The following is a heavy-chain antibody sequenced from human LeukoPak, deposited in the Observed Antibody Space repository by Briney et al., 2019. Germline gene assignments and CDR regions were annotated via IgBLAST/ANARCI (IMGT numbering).Heavy chain of an antibody. Sequence: SETLSLTCAVYGGSFSGYYWSWIRQPPGKGLEWIGEINHSGSTNYNPSLKSRVTISVDTSKNQFSLKLSSVTAADTAVYYCARGYYDFWSCYRNGGPKGGAFDIWGQGTMVTVSS. CDR2: INHSGST. J-gene: IGHJ3*02. CDR1: GGSFSGYY. CDR3: ARGYYDFWSCYRNGGPKGGAFDI. D-gene: IGHD3-3*01. V-gene: IGHV4-34*01.